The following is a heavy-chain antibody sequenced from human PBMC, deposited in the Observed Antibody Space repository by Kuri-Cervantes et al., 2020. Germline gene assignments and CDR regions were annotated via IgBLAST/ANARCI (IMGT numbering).Heavy chain of an antibody. CDR3: ARARSRDFFGAFLDY. CDR2: IYYSGST. J-gene: IGHJ4*02. CDR1: GGSISSSSYY. Sequence: ESLKISCTVSGGSISSSSYYWGWIRQPPGKGLEWIGSIYYSGSTNYNPSLKSRVTISVDTSKNQFSLKLSSVTAADTAVYYCARARSRDFFGAFLDYWGQGTLVTVSS. V-gene: IGHV4-39*07. D-gene: IGHD3-3*01.